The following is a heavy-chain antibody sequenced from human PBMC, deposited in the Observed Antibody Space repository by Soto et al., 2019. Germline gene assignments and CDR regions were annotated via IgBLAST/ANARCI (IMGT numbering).Heavy chain of an antibody. J-gene: IGHJ4*02. V-gene: IGHV4-59*12. CDR1: GGSISRYY. CDR3: ARGYGSGSNWGDY. Sequence: SLTCTVSGGSISRYYWSWIRQPPGKGLEWIGYSYYSGSTNYNPSLKSRVTISVDTSKNQFSLKLSSVTAADTAVYYCARGYGSGSNWGDYWGQGTLVTVYS. D-gene: IGHD3-10*01. CDR2: SYYSGST.